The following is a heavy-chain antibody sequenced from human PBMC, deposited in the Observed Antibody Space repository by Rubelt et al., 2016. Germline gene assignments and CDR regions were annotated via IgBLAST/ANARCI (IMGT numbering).Heavy chain of an antibody. CDR3: AREDELMVGAMGLDY. Sequence: AASGFTFSSSWIHWVLQAPGKGLVWVSRINSDGSSTSYADSVKGRFTISRDNAKPPLYLQMNSLRAEDTAVYYCAREDELMVGAMGLDYWGQGTRVTVSS. J-gene: IGHJ4*02. D-gene: IGHD1-26*01. CDR2: INSDGSST. V-gene: IGHV3-74*01. CDR1: GFTFSSSW.